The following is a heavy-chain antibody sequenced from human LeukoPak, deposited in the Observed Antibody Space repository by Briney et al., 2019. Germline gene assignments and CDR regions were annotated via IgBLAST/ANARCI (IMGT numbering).Heavy chain of an antibody. CDR2: ISSYNGNT. J-gene: IGHJ6*04. CDR3: AREGYSGYGGYYYYGMGV. CDR1: GCTYIRYV. V-gene: IGHV1-18*04. D-gene: IGHD5-12*01. Sequence: VTVTFKSSGCTYIRYVISWVGQPPARGLEGMGWISSYNGNTNYAQKVQGRVTMTTDTSTSTAYMEMRSLRSDDTAVYYCAREGYSGYGGYYYYGMGVWGKGATVTVSS.